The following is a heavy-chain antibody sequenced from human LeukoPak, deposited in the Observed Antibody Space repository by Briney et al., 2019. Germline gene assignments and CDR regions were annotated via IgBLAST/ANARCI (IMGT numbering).Heavy chain of an antibody. D-gene: IGHD2-15*01. CDR2: FDPEVGKT. CDR3: ATRYCSGGSCPNYYYYYINV. J-gene: IGHJ6*03. V-gene: IGHV1-24*01. Sequence: ASVKVSCKFSGYTLTELSMHWVRQAPGKGLEWMGGFDPEVGKTIYAQKFQGRVTMTEDTSTDTAYMELSSLRSEDTAVYYCATRYCSGGSCPNYYYYYINVWGKGTTVTISS. CDR1: GYTLTELS.